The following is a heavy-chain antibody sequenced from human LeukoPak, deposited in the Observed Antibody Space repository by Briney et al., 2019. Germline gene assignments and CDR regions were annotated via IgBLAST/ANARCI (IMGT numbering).Heavy chain of an antibody. V-gene: IGHV4-31*03. J-gene: IGHJ3*02. CDR2: IYYSGST. CDR3: AREKTAYYYDSSGYSEGAFDI. CDR1: GGSISSGGYY. D-gene: IGHD3-22*01. Sequence: SETLSLTCTVSGGSISSGGYYWSWIRLHPEKGLEWIGYIYYSGSTYYNPSLKSRVTISVDTSKNQFSLKLSSVTAADTAVYYCAREKTAYYYDSSGYSEGAFDIWGQGTMVTVSS.